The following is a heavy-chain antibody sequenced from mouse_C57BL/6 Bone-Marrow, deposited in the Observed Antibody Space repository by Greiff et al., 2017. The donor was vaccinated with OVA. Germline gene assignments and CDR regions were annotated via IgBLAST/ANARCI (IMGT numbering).Heavy chain of an antibody. V-gene: IGHV1-64*01. D-gene: IGHD1-1*01. Sequence: QVHVKQPGAELVKPGASVKLSCKASGYTFTSYWMHWVKQRPGQGLEWIGMIHPNSGSTNYNEKFKSKATLTVDKSSSTAYMQLISLTSEDSAVYYCAREIYYYGSSYVFFAYWGQGTLVTVSA. CDR1: GYTFTSYW. J-gene: IGHJ3*01. CDR2: IHPNSGST. CDR3: AREIYYYGSSYVFFAY.